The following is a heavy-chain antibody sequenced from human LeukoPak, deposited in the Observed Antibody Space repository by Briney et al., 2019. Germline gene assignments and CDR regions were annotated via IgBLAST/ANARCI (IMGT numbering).Heavy chain of an antibody. D-gene: IGHD6-13*01. CDR3: AKRGYDSSTWHGLDY. J-gene: IGHJ4*02. Sequence: GGSLRLSCAASGFTFTSAWMTWVRQAPGKGLEWVSAIGGSGSVTYYADSVKGRFTISRDNSKNTLYLQMNSLKVEDTALYYCAKRGYDSSTWHGLDYWGQGTLVTVSS. CDR2: IGGSGSVT. V-gene: IGHV3-23*01. CDR1: GFTFTSAW.